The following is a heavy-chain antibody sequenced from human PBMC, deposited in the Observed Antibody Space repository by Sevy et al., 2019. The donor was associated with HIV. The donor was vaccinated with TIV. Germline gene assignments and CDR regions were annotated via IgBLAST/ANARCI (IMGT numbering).Heavy chain of an antibody. V-gene: IGHV1-2*02. CDR1: GYTFTGYY. CDR3: VRVLAGDSSGYYH. D-gene: IGHD3-22*01. J-gene: IGHJ5*02. Sequence: ASVKVSCKASGYTFTGYYMHWVRQAPGQGLEWMGWINPNSGGTNYAQKFQGRVTMTRDTSISTAYMELSRLRSDDTAVYYCVRVLAGDSSGYYHWGQGTLVTVSS. CDR2: INPNSGGT.